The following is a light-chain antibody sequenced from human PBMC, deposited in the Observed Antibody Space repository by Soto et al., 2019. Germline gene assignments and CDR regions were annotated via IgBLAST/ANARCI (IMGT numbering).Light chain of an antibody. CDR2: GAS. Sequence: EIVLTQSPGTLSLSPGERATLSCRASQSVSNTYLAWYQHKPGQAPRLLIYGASARATGFPDRFSGSGSVTDFTLIISSLEPEDCALYYCQPYGNSPVTFGQGTKLEIK. CDR3: QPYGNSPVT. J-gene: IGKJ2*01. CDR1: QSVSNTY. V-gene: IGKV3-20*01.